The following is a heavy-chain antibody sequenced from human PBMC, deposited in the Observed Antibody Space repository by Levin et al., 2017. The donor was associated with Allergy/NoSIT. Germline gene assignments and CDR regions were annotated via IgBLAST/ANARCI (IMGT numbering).Heavy chain of an antibody. CDR3: VREGLNYPPDY. J-gene: IGHJ4*02. V-gene: IGHV3-21*01. CDR1: GFTFSTYS. CDR2: ISHGTILI. D-gene: IGHD1-7*01. Sequence: GESLKISCAASGFTFSTYSLSWVRQAPGKGLEWVSSISHGTILIYYADSVEGRFTLSRDDANNSLYLQLNSLRAEDTGVYYCVREGLNYPPDYWGQGTLVTVSS.